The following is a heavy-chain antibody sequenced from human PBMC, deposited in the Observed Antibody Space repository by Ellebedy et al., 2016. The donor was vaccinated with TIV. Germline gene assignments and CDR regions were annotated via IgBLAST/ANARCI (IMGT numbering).Heavy chain of an antibody. D-gene: IGHD3-10*01. J-gene: IGHJ6*03. CDR2: IYYTGST. V-gene: IGHV4-59*08. CDR1: DDSISNYY. CDR3: ARLGSGNFYYHLDV. Sequence: MPSETLSLTCTVSDDSISNYYWSWIRQPPGKGLEWIGSIYYTGSTNYNPSLTSRVTISEDTSKKQFSLRLTSMTAADTAVYYCARLGSGNFYYHLDVWGKGTTVTVSS.